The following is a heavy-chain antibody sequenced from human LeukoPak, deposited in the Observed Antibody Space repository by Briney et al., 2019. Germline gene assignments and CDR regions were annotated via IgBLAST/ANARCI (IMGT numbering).Heavy chain of an antibody. D-gene: IGHD6-13*01. Sequence: ASVNVSCKASGYTFTGYYMHWVRQAPGQGLEGMGWINPNSGGTNYAQKFQGRVTMTRDTSISTAYMELSRLRSDDTAVYYCARVVSSSWGFDYWGQGTLVTVSS. J-gene: IGHJ4*02. CDR2: INPNSGGT. CDR3: ARVVSSSWGFDY. CDR1: GYTFTGYY. V-gene: IGHV1-2*02.